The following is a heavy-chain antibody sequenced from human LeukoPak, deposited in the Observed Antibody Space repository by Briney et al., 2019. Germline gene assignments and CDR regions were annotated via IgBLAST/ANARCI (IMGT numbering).Heavy chain of an antibody. J-gene: IGHJ4*02. V-gene: IGHV3-23*01. CDR1: GFTFSNYA. CDR3: AKDSGNSGWYVDN. D-gene: IGHD6-19*01. Sequence: GGSLRVSCAASGFTFSNYAMRWFRQAPGKGLEWVSSISANGAATYYADSVKGRFTISRDNSKNTVYLQMNSLRAEDTAVYYCAKDSGNSGWYVDNWGQGTLVTVSS. CDR2: ISANGAAT.